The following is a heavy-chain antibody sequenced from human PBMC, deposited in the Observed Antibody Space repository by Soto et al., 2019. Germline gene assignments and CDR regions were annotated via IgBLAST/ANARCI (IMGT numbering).Heavy chain of an antibody. V-gene: IGHV1-69*01. CDR1: GGTFSSYA. CDR3: ASPGRGFGELLTYYYGMDV. J-gene: IGHJ6*02. D-gene: IGHD3-10*01. CDR2: IIPIFGTA. Sequence: QVQLVQSGAEVKKPGSSVKVSCKASGGTFSSYAISWVRQAPGQGLEWMGGIIPIFGTANYAQKFQGRVTITADESTSTAYMELSSLRSEDTAVYYCASPGRGFGELLTYYYGMDVWGQGTTVTVSS.